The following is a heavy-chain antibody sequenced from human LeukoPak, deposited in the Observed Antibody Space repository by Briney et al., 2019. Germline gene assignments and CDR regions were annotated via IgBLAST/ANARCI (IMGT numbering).Heavy chain of an antibody. CDR2: ISGSGGST. Sequence: PGRSLRLSCAASGFTFSSYAMHWVRQAPGKGLEWVSAISGSGGSTYYADSVKGRFTISRDNSKNTLYLQMNSLRAEDTAVYYCAKDRIYYYDSSGSFDYWGQGTLVTVSS. V-gene: IGHV3-23*01. CDR1: GFTFSSYA. CDR3: AKDRIYYYDSSGSFDY. J-gene: IGHJ4*02. D-gene: IGHD3-22*01.